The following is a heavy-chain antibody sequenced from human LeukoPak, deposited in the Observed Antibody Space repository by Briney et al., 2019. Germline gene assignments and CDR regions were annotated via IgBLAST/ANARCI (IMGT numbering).Heavy chain of an antibody. Sequence: SETLSLTCTVSGDSISSSSYYWGWIRQPPGKGLEWIGSIYYSGSTYNNPSLKSRVTISVDTSKKQFSLKLSSVTAADTAVYYCARAGSGWSDFDYWGQGTLVTVSS. J-gene: IGHJ4*02. V-gene: IGHV4-39*07. D-gene: IGHD6-19*01. CDR1: GDSISSSSYY. CDR3: ARAGSGWSDFDY. CDR2: IYYSGST.